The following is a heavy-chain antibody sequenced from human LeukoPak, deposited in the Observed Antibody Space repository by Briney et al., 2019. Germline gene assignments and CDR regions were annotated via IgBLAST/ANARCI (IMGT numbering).Heavy chain of an antibody. D-gene: IGHD3-22*01. J-gene: IGHJ4*02. Sequence: GGSLRLSCAASGFTFSDYYMNWVRQAPGKGLEWVSAISGSGGSTYYADSVKGRFTISRDNSKNTLYLQMNSLRAEDTAVYYCAKDPGRYYDSSGYKSDYWGQGTLVTVSS. CDR3: AKDPGRYYDSSGYKSDY. CDR1: GFTFSDYY. CDR2: ISGSGGST. V-gene: IGHV3-23*01.